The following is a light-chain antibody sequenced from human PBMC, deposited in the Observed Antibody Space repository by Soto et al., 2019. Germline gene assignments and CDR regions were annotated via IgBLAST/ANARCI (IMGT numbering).Light chain of an antibody. CDR1: SSDVGGYNY. J-gene: IGLJ1*01. CDR3: CSYAGSYSYV. Sequence: QSALTQPRSVSGSPGQSVTISCTGTSSDVGGYNYVSRYQQHPGKAPKLMIYDVSKRPSGVPDRFSGSKSGNTASLTISGLQAEDEADYYCCSYAGSYSYVFGTGTKLIVL. V-gene: IGLV2-11*01. CDR2: DVS.